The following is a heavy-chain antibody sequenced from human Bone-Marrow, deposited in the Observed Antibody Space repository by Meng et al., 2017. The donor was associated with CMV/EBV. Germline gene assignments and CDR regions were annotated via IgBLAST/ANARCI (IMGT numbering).Heavy chain of an antibody. Sequence: YWIAWVRQAPGEGLVWVSRINSDGSSTSYADSVKGRFTISKDNAKNTLYLQMNSLRAEDTAVYYCARAQGGTIFGVVSGKIYNWFDPWGQGTLVTVSS. CDR1: YW. J-gene: IGHJ5*02. CDR2: INSDGSST. D-gene: IGHD3-3*01. CDR3: ARAQGGTIFGVVSGKIYNWFDP. V-gene: IGHV3-74*01.